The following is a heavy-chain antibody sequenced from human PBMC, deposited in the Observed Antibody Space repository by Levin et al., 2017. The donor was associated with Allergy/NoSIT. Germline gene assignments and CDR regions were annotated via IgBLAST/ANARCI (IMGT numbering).Heavy chain of an antibody. CDR3: ARSVDIVVVPAAMSPFDY. CDR2: INPNSGGT. V-gene: IGHV1-2*02. Sequence: GESLKISCQASGYTFTGYYMHWVRQAPGQGLEWMGWINPNSGGTNYAQKFQGRVTMTRDTSISTAYMELSRLRSDDTAVYYCARSVDIVVVPAAMSPFDYWGQGTLVTVSS. CDR1: GYTFTGYY. D-gene: IGHD2-2*01. J-gene: IGHJ4*02.